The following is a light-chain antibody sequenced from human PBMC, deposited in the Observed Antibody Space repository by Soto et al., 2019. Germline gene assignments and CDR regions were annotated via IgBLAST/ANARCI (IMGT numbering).Light chain of an antibody. CDR1: QSVTTN. CDR3: QQHDNWPPIT. J-gene: IGKJ5*01. V-gene: IGKV3-15*01. Sequence: EIVMTQSPATLSVSPGERATLSCRASQSVTTNLAWYQQKPGQAPRLLIYDASTRATGVPARFSGSGSGKEFTLTISSLQSEDFAVYYCQQHDNWPPITFGQGTRLEIK. CDR2: DAS.